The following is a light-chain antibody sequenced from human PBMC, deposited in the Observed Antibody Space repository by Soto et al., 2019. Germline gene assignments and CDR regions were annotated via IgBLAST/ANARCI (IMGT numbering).Light chain of an antibody. CDR3: SSYAGNNKLL. CDR1: SSDIGAYNS. Sequence: QSVLTQPPSASGSPGQSVTISCTGTSSDIGAYNSVSWYEQHPGKAPRLMIYEVNKRPSGVPDRFSGSKSGTTASLTVSGLQADDEADYYCSSYAGNNKLLFGGGTKVTVL. CDR2: EVN. J-gene: IGLJ2*01. V-gene: IGLV2-8*01.